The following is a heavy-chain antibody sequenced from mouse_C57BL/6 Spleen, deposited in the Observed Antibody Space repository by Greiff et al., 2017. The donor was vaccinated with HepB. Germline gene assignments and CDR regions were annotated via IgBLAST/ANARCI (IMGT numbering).Heavy chain of an antibody. CDR3: ARSSLYAMDY. CDR2: IDPSDSYT. CDR1: GYTFTSYW. Sequence: QVQLQQPGAELVKPGASVKLSCKASGYTFTSYWMQWVKQRPGQGLEWIGEIDPSDSYTNYNQKFKGKATLTVDTSSSTAYMQLSSLTSEDSAVDYCARSSLYAMDYWGQGTSVTVSS. V-gene: IGHV1-50*01. J-gene: IGHJ4*01. D-gene: IGHD6-2*01.